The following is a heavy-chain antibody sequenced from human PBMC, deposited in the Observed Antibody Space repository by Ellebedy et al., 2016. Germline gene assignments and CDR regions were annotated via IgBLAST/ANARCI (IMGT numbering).Heavy chain of an antibody. D-gene: IGHD2-21*02. CDR3: ARGGDGPLCSRDCLHDFDS. J-gene: IGHJ4*02. CDR1: GFSFSDFY. V-gene: IGHV3-11*01. Sequence: GGSLRLSCAASGFSFSDFYMSWIRQAPGKGLEWISYISSGGSTTYYADSVKGRFTMSRDNAKNSLYLQMRSLRAEDTAVYYCARGGDGPLCSRDCLHDFDSWGQGTLVTVSS. CDR2: ISSGGSTT.